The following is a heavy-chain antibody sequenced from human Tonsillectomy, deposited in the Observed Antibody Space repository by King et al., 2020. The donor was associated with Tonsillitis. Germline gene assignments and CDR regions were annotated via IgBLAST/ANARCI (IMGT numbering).Heavy chain of an antibody. J-gene: IGHJ4*02. CDR1: GFSLSNARMG. Sequence: TLKESGPVLVKPTETLTLTCTVSGFSLSNARMGVSWIRQPPGKALEWLAHIFSNDEKSYSTSLKSRLTISKDTSKSQVVLTMTNMDPVDTATYYCARIQTGFYDFWGGYSLLDYWGQGTLVTVSS. V-gene: IGHV2-26*01. CDR2: IFSNDEK. D-gene: IGHD3-3*01. CDR3: ARIQTGFYDFWGGYSLLDY.